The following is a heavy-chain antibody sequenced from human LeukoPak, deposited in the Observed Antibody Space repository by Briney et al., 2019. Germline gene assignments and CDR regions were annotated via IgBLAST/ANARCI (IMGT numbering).Heavy chain of an antibody. J-gene: IGHJ4*02. CDR1: GFTFSSYA. CDR2: ISGSGGST. D-gene: IGHD3-22*01. Sequence: GGSLRLSCAASGFTFSSYAMSWVRQAPGKGLEWVSAISGSGGSTYYADSVKGRFTISRDNSKNTLYLQMNSLRAEDTAVYYCARGEACYYDSSGYYLMWGQGTLVTVSS. CDR3: ARGEACYYDSSGYYLM. V-gene: IGHV3-23*01.